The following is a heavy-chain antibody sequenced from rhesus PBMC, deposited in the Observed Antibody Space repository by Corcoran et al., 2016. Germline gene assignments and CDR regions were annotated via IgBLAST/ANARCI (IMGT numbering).Heavy chain of an antibody. D-gene: IGHD6-25*01. V-gene: IGHV4-147*01. CDR1: GYSISSNY. CDR2: IYGSSGST. Sequence: QVQLQESGPGLVKPSETLSLTCAVSGYSISSNYWSWIRQPPGKGLEWIGYIYGSSGSTYYNPSLKSRVTISTDTSKNQFSLKLSAVTAADTAVYYCARVSGSWNDEYFEFWGQGALVTVSS. CDR3: ARVSGSWNDEYFEF. J-gene: IGHJ1*01.